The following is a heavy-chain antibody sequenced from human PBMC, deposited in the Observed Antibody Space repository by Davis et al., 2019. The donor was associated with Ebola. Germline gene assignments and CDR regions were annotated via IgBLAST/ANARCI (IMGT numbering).Heavy chain of an antibody. V-gene: IGHV3-66*02. Sequence: GGSLRLSCTDSVITFSSYAMTWVRQAPGKGLEWVSVIYSGGSTYYADSVKGRFTISRDNSKNTLYLQMNSLRAEDTAVYYCARVGYSYGHDYWGQGTLVTVSS. CDR1: VITFSSYA. CDR3: ARVGYSYGHDY. J-gene: IGHJ4*02. D-gene: IGHD5-18*01. CDR2: IYSGGST.